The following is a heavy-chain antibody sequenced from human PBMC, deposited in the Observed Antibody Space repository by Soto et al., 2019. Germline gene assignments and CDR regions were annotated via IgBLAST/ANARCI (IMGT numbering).Heavy chain of an antibody. CDR1: GFAFSSSG. V-gene: IGHV3-30*18. J-gene: IGHJ4*02. CDR3: AKDNEGVTAAGLFDY. CDR2: ISYDGSTK. D-gene: IGHD6-13*01. Sequence: QVQLVESGGGVVQPGRSLRLSCAASGFAFSSSGMHWVRQAPGKGLEWVAVISYDGSTKHHADSVKGRFTISRDNSKNTLYLQMNSLRAEDTAVYYCAKDNEGVTAAGLFDYWGQGTLVTVSS.